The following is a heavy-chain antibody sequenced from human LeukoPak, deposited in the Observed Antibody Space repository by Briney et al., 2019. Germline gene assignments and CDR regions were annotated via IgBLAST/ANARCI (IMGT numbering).Heavy chain of an antibody. CDR2: IYYSEST. Sequence: SQTLSLTCTVSGGSISSGGYYWSWIRQHPGKGLEWIGYIYYSESTYYNPSLKSRVTISVDTSKNQFSLKLSSVTAADTAVYYCARGAVEMATIGILDYWGQGTLVTVSS. J-gene: IGHJ4*02. V-gene: IGHV4-31*03. CDR1: GGSISSGGYY. D-gene: IGHD5-24*01. CDR3: ARGAVEMATIGILDY.